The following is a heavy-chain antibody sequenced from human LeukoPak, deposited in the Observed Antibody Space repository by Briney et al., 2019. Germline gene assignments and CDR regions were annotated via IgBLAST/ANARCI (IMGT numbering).Heavy chain of an antibody. V-gene: IGHV1-18*04. CDR2: ISAYNGNT. Sequence: ASVKVSCKSSGYTFTDYYMHWVRQAPGQGLEWMGWISAYNGNTNYAQKLQGRVTMTTDTSTSTAYMELRSLRSDDTAVYYCARVPSDDYWGQGTLVTVTS. J-gene: IGHJ4*02. CDR1: GYTFTDYY. CDR3: ARVPSDDY.